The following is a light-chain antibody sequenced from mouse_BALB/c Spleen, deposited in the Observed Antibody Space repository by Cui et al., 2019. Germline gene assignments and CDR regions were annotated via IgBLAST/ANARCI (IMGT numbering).Light chain of an antibody. V-gene: IGKV4-74*01. CDR1: SSVSSSY. CDR2: STS. CDR3: HQYHRSPYT. J-gene: IGKJ2*01. Sequence: QIVLTQSPAIMSASLGERVTMTCTASSSVSSSYLHWYQQKPGSSPKLWIYSTSNLASAVPARFSGSGSGTSYSLTISSMEAEDAATYYCHQYHRSPYTFGGGTKLEIK.